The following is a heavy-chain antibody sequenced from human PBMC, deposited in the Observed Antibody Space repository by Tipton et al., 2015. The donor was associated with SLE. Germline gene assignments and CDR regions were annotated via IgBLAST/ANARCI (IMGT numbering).Heavy chain of an antibody. CDR2: FYYSGST. CDR1: GGSFSGYY. J-gene: IGHJ5*02. D-gene: IGHD6-13*01. V-gene: IGHV4-59*01. CDR3: AWGGEAAAGYSWFDP. Sequence: TLSLTCAVYGGSFSGYYWSWVRQPPGKGLEWIAYFYYSGSTNYNPSLKSRVTTSVDTSKNQFSLKLTSVTAADTATYFCAWGGEAAAGYSWFDPWGQGTLVTVSS.